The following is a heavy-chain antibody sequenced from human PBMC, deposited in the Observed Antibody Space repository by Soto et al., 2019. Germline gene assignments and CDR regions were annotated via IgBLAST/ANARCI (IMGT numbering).Heavy chain of an antibody. J-gene: IGHJ4*02. Sequence: QVHLVQSGAEVKKPGASVKVSCKASGYTFTSYGITWVRQAPGQGLEWMGWISAHNGNTDYAQKLQGRVIVTRDTSTSTADMELRSLISDDTAVYYCARGRYGYYWGQGALVTGSS. D-gene: IGHD1-1*01. CDR3: ARGRYGYY. CDR1: GYTFTSYG. CDR2: ISAHNGNT. V-gene: IGHV1-18*01.